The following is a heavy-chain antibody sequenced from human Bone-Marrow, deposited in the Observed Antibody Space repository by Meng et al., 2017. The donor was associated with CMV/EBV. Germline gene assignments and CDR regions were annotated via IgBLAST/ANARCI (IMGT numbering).Heavy chain of an antibody. Sequence: EVQLVESGGGLVQPGRSLRLSCAAYAFTFSNYWMQWFRQAPGKGLEWVASIKGDGSETYYVDSVKGRFSISRDNAKKSLYLQVNSLRGEDTAMYYCASSRLNYGFDTWGQGTMVTVSS. D-gene: IGHD4-11*01. CDR2: IKGDGSET. V-gene: IGHV3-7*03. J-gene: IGHJ3*02. CDR1: AFTFSNYW. CDR3: ASSRLNYGFDT.